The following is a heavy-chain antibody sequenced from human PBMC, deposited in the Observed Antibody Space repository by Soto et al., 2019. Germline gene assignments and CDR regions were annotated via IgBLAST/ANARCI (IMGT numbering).Heavy chain of an antibody. Sequence: QVQLVQSGAEVRKPGASVTVSCRSSGASFNDYYIHWVRQAPGQGFEWMGWINPNGGVTKYAQKFQGWVSMTRDTSIRTVYMQLSRLTSDDTAVYYCARESGGATATLDYYYFYMDVWGTGTTVTVSS. J-gene: IGHJ6*03. CDR1: GASFNDYY. CDR3: ARESGGATATLDYYYFYMDV. CDR2: INPNGGVT. V-gene: IGHV1-2*04. D-gene: IGHD1-26*01.